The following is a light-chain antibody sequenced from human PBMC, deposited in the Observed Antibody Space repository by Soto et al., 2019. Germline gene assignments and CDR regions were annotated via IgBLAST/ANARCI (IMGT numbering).Light chain of an antibody. J-gene: IGKJ2*01. CDR1: QSVSSSY. CDR2: GAS. V-gene: IGKV3-20*01. Sequence: EIMLTQSPGTLSLSPGERATLSCRASQSVSSSYLAWYQQKPGQAPRLLIYGASSRATGIPDRFSGSGSGTDFTLTISRLEPEDFAVYYCQQYGYTFGQGTKLEIK. CDR3: QQYGYT.